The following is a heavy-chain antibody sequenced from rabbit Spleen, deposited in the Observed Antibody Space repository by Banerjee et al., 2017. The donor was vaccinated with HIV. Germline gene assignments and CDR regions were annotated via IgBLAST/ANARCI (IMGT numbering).Heavy chain of an antibody. Sequence: QSLEESGGDLVKPGASLTLTCTASGVSFSFNSYMCWVRQTPGKGLEWIACIDIGSSGFTYFASWAKGRFTFSKTSSTTVTLQMTSLTAADTATYFCARDLTDVIGWNFGWWGQGTLVTVS. CDR1: GVSFSFNSY. D-gene: IGHD1-1*01. J-gene: IGHJ4*01. CDR3: ARDLTDVIGWNFGW. V-gene: IGHV1S40*01. CDR2: IDIGSSGFT.